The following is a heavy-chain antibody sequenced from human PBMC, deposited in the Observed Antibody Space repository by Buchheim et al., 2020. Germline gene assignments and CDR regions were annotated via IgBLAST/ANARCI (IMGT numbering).Heavy chain of an antibody. J-gene: IGHJ4*02. CDR2: ISYDGSNK. Sequence: QVQLVESGGGVVQPGRSLRLSCAASGFTFSSYDMHWVRQAPGKGLEWVAVISYDGSNKYYADSVKGRFTISRDNSKNTLYLQMNSLRAEDTAVYYCAKVSYDSSGYVDYWGQGTL. V-gene: IGHV3-30*18. CDR3: AKVSYDSSGYVDY. CDR1: GFTFSSYD. D-gene: IGHD3-22*01.